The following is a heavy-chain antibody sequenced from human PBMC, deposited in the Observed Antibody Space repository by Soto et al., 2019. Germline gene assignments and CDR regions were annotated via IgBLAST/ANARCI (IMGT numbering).Heavy chain of an antibody. Sequence: XSVKVSCKTSGSTFTKYGITWVRQAPGQGLEWMGWXSAYNXNPNYEQKLQXXVTLTKDXXKSNPYIEMRSLRSDDTAVYYCVVAAQHYYFDYWGQGTLVTVSS. CDR2: XSAYNXNP. CDR1: GSTFTKYG. D-gene: IGHD2-15*01. V-gene: IGHV1-18*01. CDR3: VVAAQHYYFDY. J-gene: IGHJ4*02.